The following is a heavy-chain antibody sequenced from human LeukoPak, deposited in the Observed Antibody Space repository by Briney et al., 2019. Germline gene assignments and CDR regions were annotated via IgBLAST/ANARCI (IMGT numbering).Heavy chain of an antibody. CDR1: GGSIGSYH. Sequence: SETLSLTCSGSGGSIGSYHWSWIRQPPGKGLEWIGHVHYTWNAKYNPSLKSRVTISLDRSSNQFSLRLSSVSAADTAVYYCARVASKGGMDVWGQGTTVTVSS. CDR3: ARVASKGGMDV. J-gene: IGHJ6*02. CDR2: VHYTWNA. V-gene: IGHV4-59*01.